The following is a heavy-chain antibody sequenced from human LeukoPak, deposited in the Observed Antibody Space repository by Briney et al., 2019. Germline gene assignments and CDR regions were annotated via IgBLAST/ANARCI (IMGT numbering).Heavy chain of an antibody. J-gene: IGHJ4*02. CDR2: IKQDGSEI. Sequence: GGSLRLSCAASGFTFSLYWMHWVRQAPGKGLEWVANIKQDGSEIYYVDSVKGRFSVSRDNAKSSVYLQMNSLRAEDTAVYYCARALSAWGRGTLVTVSS. CDR3: ARALSA. D-gene: IGHD3-3*01. V-gene: IGHV3-7*03. CDR1: GFTFSLYW.